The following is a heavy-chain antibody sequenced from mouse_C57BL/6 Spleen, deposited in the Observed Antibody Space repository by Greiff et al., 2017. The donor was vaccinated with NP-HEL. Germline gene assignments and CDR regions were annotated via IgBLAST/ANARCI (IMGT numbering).Heavy chain of an antibody. V-gene: IGHV5-6*01. CDR2: ISSGGSYT. CDR1: GFTFSSYG. D-gene: IGHD2-5*01. Sequence: EVHLVESGGDLVKPGGSLKLSCAASGFTFSSYGMSWVRQTPDKRLEWVATISSGGSYTYYPDSVKGRFTISRDNAKNTLYLQMSSLKSEDTAMYYCARQGDYYSNYVDVWGTGTTVTVSS. J-gene: IGHJ1*03. CDR3: ARQGDYYSNYVDV.